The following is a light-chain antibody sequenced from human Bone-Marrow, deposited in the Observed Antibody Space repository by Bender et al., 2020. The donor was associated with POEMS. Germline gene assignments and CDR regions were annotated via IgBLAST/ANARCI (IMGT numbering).Light chain of an antibody. CDR3: CSYAGSNTLV. CDR1: SSNIGAGYD. CDR2: GNS. V-gene: IGLV1-40*01. J-gene: IGLJ2*01. Sequence: QSVLTQPPSVSGAPGQRVTISCTGSSSNIGAGYDVHWYQQLPGTAPKLLIYGNSNRPSGVSYRFSGSKSGNTASLTISGLQAEDEAEYHCCSYAGSNTLVFGGGTKVTVL.